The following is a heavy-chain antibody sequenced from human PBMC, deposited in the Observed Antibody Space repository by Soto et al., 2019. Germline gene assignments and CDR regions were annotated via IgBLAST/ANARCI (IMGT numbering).Heavy chain of an antibody. Sequence: QVQLQESGPGLLKPSETLSLTCTVSGGSISNYYCSWIRQPPGKGLEWVGYIFYSGSTNYTNYNPSLKSRVTISVDTSKNQFSLRLRSVTAADTAVYYCASLLYCSNGLCNTYFQRWGQGTLVTVSS. D-gene: IGHD2-8*01. CDR1: GGSISNYY. CDR3: ASLLYCSNGLCNTYFQR. J-gene: IGHJ1*01. V-gene: IGHV4-59*01. CDR2: IFYSGSTNYT.